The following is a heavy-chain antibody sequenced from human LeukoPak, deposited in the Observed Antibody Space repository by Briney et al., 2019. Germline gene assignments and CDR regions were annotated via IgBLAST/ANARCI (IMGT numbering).Heavy chain of an antibody. CDR3: ARGGGQDCSGGSCYSDPVDY. D-gene: IGHD2-15*01. V-gene: IGHV3-11*04. CDR2: ISSSGSTI. CDR1: GFTFSDYC. Sequence: PGGSLRLSCAASGFTFSDYCMSWIRQAPGKGLEWVSYISSSGSTIYYADSVKGRFTISRDNAKNSLYLQMNSLRAEDTAVYYCARGGGQDCSGGSCYSDPVDYWGQGTLVTVSS. J-gene: IGHJ4*02.